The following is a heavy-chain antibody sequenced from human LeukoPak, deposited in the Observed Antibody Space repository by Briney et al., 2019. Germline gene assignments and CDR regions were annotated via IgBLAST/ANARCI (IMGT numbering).Heavy chain of an antibody. D-gene: IGHD1-26*01. CDR3: ARTNLSLIVGVLPRGRSENWFDP. CDR1: GYTFTSYY. V-gene: IGHV1-46*01. CDR2: INPSGGST. Sequence: ASVKVSCKASGYTFTSYYMHWVRQAPGQGLEWMGIINPSGGSTSCAQKFQGRVTMTRDTSTSTVYMELSSLRSEDTAVYYCARTNLSLIVGVLPRGRSENWFDPWGQGTLVTVSS. J-gene: IGHJ5*02.